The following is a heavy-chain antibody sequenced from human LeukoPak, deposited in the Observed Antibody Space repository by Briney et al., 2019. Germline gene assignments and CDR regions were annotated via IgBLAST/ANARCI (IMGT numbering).Heavy chain of an antibody. J-gene: IGHJ3*02. D-gene: IGHD2-21*02. CDR1: GFTFDDYA. CDR2: ISGDGGST. CDR3: AKEFGDCGGDCYPDAFDI. Sequence: GGSLRLSCAASGFTFDDYAMHWVRQAPGKGLELVCLISGDGGSTYYADSVKGRFTISRDNSKNTLYLQMNSLRAEDTAVYYCAKEFGDCGGDCYPDAFDIWGQGTMVTVSS. V-gene: IGHV3-43*02.